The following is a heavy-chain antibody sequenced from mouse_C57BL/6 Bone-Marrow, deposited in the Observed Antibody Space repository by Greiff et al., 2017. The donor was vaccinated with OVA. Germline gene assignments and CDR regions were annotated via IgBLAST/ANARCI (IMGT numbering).Heavy chain of an antibody. CDR1: GYSITGGYY. V-gene: IGHV3-6*01. J-gene: IGHJ3*01. D-gene: IGHD2-3*01. CDR2: ISYDGSN. CDR3: ARRDDGYPAWFAY. Sequence: EVQLMESGPGLVKPSQSLSLTCSVTGYSITGGYYWNWIRQFPGNKLEWRGYISYDGSNKYNPSLKNRISITRDTSKNQVFLKLNSLTTGNPATYYCARRDDGYPAWFAYWGQGTLLTVSA.